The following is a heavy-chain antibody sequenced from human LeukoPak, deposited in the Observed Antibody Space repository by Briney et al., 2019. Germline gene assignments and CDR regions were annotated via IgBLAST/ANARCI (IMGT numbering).Heavy chain of an antibody. CDR3: AARRDY. CDR2: ISYDGSNK. CDR1: GFTFSSYA. Sequence: PGGSLRLSCAASGFTFSSYAMHWVRQAPGKGLEWVAVISYDGSNKYYADSVKGRFTISRDNSKNTLYLQMNSLRAEDTAVYYCAARRDYWGQGTLVTVSS. V-gene: IGHV3-30-3*01. J-gene: IGHJ4*02.